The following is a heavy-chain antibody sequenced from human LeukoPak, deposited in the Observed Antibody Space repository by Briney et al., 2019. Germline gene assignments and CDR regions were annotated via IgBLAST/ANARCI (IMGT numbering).Heavy chain of an antibody. CDR3: ARDLSDYYGSGSYRPIDAFDI. D-gene: IGHD3-10*01. Sequence: PSETLSLTCAVYGGSFSSYYWSWIRQPPGKGLEWIGEINHSGSPNYNPSLKSRVTISIDTSKNQFSLKLSPVTAADTAVYYCARDLSDYYGSGSYRPIDAFDIWGQGTMVTVSS. CDR1: GGSFSSYY. J-gene: IGHJ3*02. CDR2: INHSGSP. V-gene: IGHV4-34*01.